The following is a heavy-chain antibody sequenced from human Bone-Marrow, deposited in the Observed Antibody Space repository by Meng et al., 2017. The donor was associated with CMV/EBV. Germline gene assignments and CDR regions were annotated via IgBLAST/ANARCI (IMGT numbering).Heavy chain of an antibody. D-gene: IGHD7-27*01. V-gene: IGHV1-18*01. CDR3: ARSGDGNWFDP. Sequence: CKATGYNFRTFGMAWMRQAPGQGPEWMGWISAYDGNTNYAQNFQGRVTMTTDTSTTTAYMELKSLGLDDTAVYYCARSGDGNWFDPWGQGTLVTVSS. CDR1: GYNFRTFG. CDR2: ISAYDGNT. J-gene: IGHJ5*02.